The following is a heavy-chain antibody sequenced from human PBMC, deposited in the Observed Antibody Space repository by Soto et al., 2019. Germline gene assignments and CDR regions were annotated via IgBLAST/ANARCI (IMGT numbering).Heavy chain of an antibody. D-gene: IGHD3-10*01. CDR1: RGSISDYY. J-gene: IGHJ5*02. Sequence: LSLTCTVSRGSISDYYWSWIRQPPGKGLEWIGFIYYTGSTKYNPSLNSRVTMSVDTSNNQFSLKLTSVTAADTAVYYCARESAGSGRNNWFDPWGQGTLVTVSS. V-gene: IGHV4-59*13. CDR2: IYYTGST. CDR3: ARESAGSGRNNWFDP.